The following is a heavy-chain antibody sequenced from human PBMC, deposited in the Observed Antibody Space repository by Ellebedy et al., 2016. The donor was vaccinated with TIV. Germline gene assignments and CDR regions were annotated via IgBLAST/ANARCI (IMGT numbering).Heavy chain of an antibody. V-gene: IGHV3-30*04. J-gene: IGHJ6*03. CDR2: ISGVGTNK. Sequence: PGGSLRLSCAASGFNFSAFPTRWVRQAPGKGLEWVAVISGVGTNKFYSDSVKGRFTISRDNSRNTVYLQMNSLRPDDTPVDFSARESGTSRDAYFYMDVWGNGTTVTVSS. D-gene: IGHD3-10*01. CDR1: GFNFSAFP. CDR3: ARESGTSRDAYFYMDV.